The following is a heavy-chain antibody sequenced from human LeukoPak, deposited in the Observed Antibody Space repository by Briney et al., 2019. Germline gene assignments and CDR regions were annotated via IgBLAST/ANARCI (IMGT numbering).Heavy chain of an antibody. J-gene: IGHJ4*02. V-gene: IGHV4-59*01. Sequence: PSETLSLTCTFSGTSIKNYYRSWIRQPPGKGLEWIGYVYYSGSTSYNPTLESRVSISDGTSGNQVLLWLTSVTAADTAVYFCATSLYGDYEADFWGPGILVTVSS. D-gene: IGHD4-17*01. CDR1: GTSIKNYY. CDR2: VYYSGST. CDR3: ATSLYGDYEADF.